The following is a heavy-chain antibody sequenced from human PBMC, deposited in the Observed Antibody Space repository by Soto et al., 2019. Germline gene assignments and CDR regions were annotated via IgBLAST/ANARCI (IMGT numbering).Heavy chain of an antibody. V-gene: IGHV1-69*01. Sequence: AVKVSCKASGGTFSSYAISWVRQAPGQGLEWMGGIIPIFGTANYAQKFQGRVTITADESTSTAYMELSSLRSEDTAVYYCARDPPXSPRIAVAGEAQNGMDVWGQGTTVTVSS. CDR1: GGTFSSYA. D-gene: IGHD6-19*01. CDR3: ARDPPXSPRIAVAGEAQNGMDV. CDR2: IIPIFGTA. J-gene: IGHJ6*02.